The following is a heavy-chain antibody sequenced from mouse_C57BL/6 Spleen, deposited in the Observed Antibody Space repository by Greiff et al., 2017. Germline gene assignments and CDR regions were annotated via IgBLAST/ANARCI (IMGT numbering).Heavy chain of an antibody. V-gene: IGHV5-17*01. J-gene: IGHJ1*03. CDR3: ARQSNLLYWYFDV. Sequence: EVQLVESGGGLVKPGGSLKLSCAASGFTFSDYGMHWVRQAPEKGLEWVAYISSGSSTIYYADTVKGRFTISRANAKNTLFLQMTSLRSEETAMYYCARQSNLLYWYFDVWGTGTTVTVSS. CDR2: ISSGSSTI. D-gene: IGHD2-10*01. CDR1: GFTFSDYG.